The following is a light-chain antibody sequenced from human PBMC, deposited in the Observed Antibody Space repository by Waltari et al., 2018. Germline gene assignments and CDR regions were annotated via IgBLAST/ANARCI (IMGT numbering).Light chain of an antibody. Sequence: EIVLTQSPGTLSLSPGESATLSCRASQSVTSNSLVWYQQKPGQAPRVLIYGASSRATGIPDRFSGSVSGTDFTLTISGLEPEDFVVYYCQHYGGSFTFGPGTKVDIK. CDR3: QHYGGSFT. CDR2: GAS. V-gene: IGKV3-20*01. J-gene: IGKJ3*01. CDR1: QSVTSNS.